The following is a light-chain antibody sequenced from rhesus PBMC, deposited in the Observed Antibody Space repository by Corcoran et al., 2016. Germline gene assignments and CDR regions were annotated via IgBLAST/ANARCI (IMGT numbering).Light chain of an antibody. V-gene: IGKV1-22*01. CDR3: QQYSSRPLT. CDR1: QGISSW. Sequence: DIQMTQSPSSLSASVGDTVTITCRASQGISSWLAWYQQKPGKAPMILISKASSLQSGVPSRFIGSGSGTDFTRTISSLQSEDFATYYCQQYSSRPLTFGGGTKVEIK. J-gene: IGKJ4*01. CDR2: KAS.